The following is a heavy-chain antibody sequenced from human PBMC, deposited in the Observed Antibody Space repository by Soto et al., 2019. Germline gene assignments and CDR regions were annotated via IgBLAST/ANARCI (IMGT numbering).Heavy chain of an antibody. J-gene: IGHJ4*02. Sequence: QVPLVQSGAEVKKPGASVKVSCKASGYTFTSYAMHWVRQAPGQRLEWMGWINAGNGNTKYSQKFQGRVTITRDTSASTAYMELSSLRSEDTAVYYCARPSGGYYDSSGYPAFDYWGQGTLVTVSS. CDR2: INAGNGNT. V-gene: IGHV1-3*01. D-gene: IGHD3-22*01. CDR3: ARPSGGYYDSSGYPAFDY. CDR1: GYTFTSYA.